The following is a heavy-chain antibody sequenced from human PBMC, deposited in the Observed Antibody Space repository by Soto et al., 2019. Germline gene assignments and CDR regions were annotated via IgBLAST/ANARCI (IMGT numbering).Heavy chain of an antibody. CDR3: ANYLTAVGATSPFDY. CDR2: ISGSGGST. J-gene: IGHJ4*02. D-gene: IGHD1-26*01. CDR1: GFTFSSYA. Sequence: PGGSLRLSCAASGFTFSSYAMTWVRQAPGKGLEWVSHISGSGGSTFYADYVKGRFTISRDNSKNTLFLQMNILRAEDTAIYYCANYLTAVGATSPFDYWGRGTLVTVSS. V-gene: IGHV3-23*01.